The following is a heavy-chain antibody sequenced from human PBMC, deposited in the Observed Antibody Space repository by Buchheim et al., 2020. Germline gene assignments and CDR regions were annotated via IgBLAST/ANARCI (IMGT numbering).Heavy chain of an antibody. CDR1: GGSISSYY. D-gene: IGHD2-15*01. V-gene: IGHV4-59*01. CDR2: IYYSGST. Sequence: QVQLQESGPGLVKPSETLSLTCTVSGGSISSYYWSWIRQPPGKGLEWIGYIYYSGSTNYNPSLKSRVTISVDTSKNQFSLKLSSVTAADTAVYYCARGSCSGGSCYFDYWGQGTL. J-gene: IGHJ4*02. CDR3: ARGSCSGGSCYFDY.